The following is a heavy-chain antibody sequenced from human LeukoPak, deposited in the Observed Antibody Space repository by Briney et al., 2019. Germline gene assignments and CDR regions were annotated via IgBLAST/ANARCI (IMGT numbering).Heavy chain of an antibody. V-gene: IGHV4-39*07. D-gene: IGHD5-12*01. CDR2: MYSSGRT. Sequence: SETLSLTCTVSGGSISSSSYYWGWIRQPPGKGLEWIGSMYSSGRTYYNPSLKSRVTISVDTSKNQFSLKLSSVTAADTAVYYCARSGSGYLRYYFDCWGQGTLVTVSS. CDR1: GGSISSSSYY. CDR3: ARSGSGYLRYYFDC. J-gene: IGHJ4*02.